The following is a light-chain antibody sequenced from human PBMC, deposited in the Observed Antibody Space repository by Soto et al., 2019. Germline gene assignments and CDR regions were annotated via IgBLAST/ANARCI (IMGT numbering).Light chain of an antibody. CDR2: DAS. Sequence: EIVLTQSPATLSLSPGERATLSCRASQSVSSYLAWYEQKPGQAPRLLIYDASNRATGIPARFSGSGSGTDFTLTISSLEPEDSAVYYCQQYNNWPPYTFGQGTKLEIK. CDR3: QQYNNWPPYT. CDR1: QSVSSY. V-gene: IGKV3-11*01. J-gene: IGKJ2*01.